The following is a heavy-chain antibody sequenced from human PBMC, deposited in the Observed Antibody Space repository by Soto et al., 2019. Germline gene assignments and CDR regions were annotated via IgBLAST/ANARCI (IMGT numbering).Heavy chain of an antibody. D-gene: IGHD3-10*01. J-gene: IGHJ4*02. CDR3: AKDQYMPLLWFGEFKYYFDY. CDR2: ISGSGGST. V-gene: IGHV3-23*01. CDR1: GFTFSSYA. Sequence: GSLRLSCAASGFTFSSYAMSWVRQAPGKGLEWVSAISGSGGSTYYADSVKGRFTISRDNSKNTLYLQMNSLRAEDTAVYYCAKDQYMPLLWFGEFKYYFDYWGQGTLVTVSS.